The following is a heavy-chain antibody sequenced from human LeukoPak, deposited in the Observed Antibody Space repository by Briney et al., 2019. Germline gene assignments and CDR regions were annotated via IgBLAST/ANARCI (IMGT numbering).Heavy chain of an antibody. CDR3: ARVTGGYNLVDY. J-gene: IGHJ4*02. D-gene: IGHD5-24*01. CDR1: GFTSSNYW. V-gene: IGHV3-74*01. Sequence: PGGSLRLSCAASGFTSSNYWMHWVRQAPGKGLVWVSRISDDGGHTFYADSVKGRFAMSRDNAKNTLFLQMNSLRAEDTAVYYCARVTGGYNLVDYWGQGTLVTVSS. CDR2: ISDDGGHT.